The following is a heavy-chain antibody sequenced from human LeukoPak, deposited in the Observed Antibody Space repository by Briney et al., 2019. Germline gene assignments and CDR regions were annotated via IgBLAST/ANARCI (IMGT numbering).Heavy chain of an antibody. D-gene: IGHD6-13*01. CDR2: ISYDGSNK. V-gene: IGHV3-30-3*01. CDR3: ARVGSSWGFDP. CDR1: GFTFSSYA. J-gene: IGHJ5*02. Sequence: GRSLRLSCAASGFTFSSYAMHWVRQAPGKGLEWVAVISYDGSNKYYADSVKGRFTISRDNSKNTLYLQMNSLRAEDTAVYYCARVGSSWGFDPWGQGTLVTVSS.